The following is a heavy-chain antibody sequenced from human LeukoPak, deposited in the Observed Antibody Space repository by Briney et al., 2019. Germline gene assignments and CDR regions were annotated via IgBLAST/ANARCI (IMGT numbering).Heavy chain of an antibody. Sequence: PGGSLRLSCAASGFTFSSYWMSWVRQAPGKGLEWVANIKQDGSEKYYVDSVKGRFTISRDDSKNTLYLQMSTLRSDDTAVYYCAKDSAYYDSSGDYFDSWGQGTLVTVSS. D-gene: IGHD3-22*01. CDR2: IKQDGSEK. V-gene: IGHV3-7*01. CDR1: GFTFSSYW. CDR3: AKDSAYYDSSGDYFDS. J-gene: IGHJ4*02.